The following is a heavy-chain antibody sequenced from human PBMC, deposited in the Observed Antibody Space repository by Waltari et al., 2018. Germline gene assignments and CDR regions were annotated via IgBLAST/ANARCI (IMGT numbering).Heavy chain of an antibody. J-gene: IGHJ4*02. D-gene: IGHD2-15*01. V-gene: IGHV4-39*07. CDR1: GGSISSSSYY. CDR3: ARGPGGNFDY. CDR2: IYYSGST. Sequence: QLQLQESGPGLVKPSETLSLTCTVSGGSISSSSYYWGWIRQPPGKGLEWIGSIYYSGSTYYNPSLKSRVTISVDTSKNQFALKLSSVTAADTAVYYCARGPGGNFDYWGQGTLVTVSS.